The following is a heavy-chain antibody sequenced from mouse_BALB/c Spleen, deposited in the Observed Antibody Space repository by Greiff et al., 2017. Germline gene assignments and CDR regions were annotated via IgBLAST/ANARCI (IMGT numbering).Heavy chain of an antibody. Sequence: EVKLMESGGGLVQPGGSMKLSCVASGFTFSNYWMNWVRQSPEKGLEWVAEIRLKSNNYATHYAESVKGRFTISRDDSKSSVYLQMNNLRAEDTGIYYCTRESTATGWFAYWGQGTLVTVSA. J-gene: IGHJ3*01. CDR2: IRLKSNNYAT. V-gene: IGHV6-6*02. CDR1: GFTFSNYW. CDR3: TRESTATGWFAY. D-gene: IGHD1-2*01.